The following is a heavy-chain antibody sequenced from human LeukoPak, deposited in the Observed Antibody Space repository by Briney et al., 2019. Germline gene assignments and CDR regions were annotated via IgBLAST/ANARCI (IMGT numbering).Heavy chain of an antibody. CDR1: GYNFSDYY. Sequence: ASVKISCKASGYNFSDYYLHWVRQAPGQGLEWMGILNPTYDIPIYAQKFEGRVTMTRDMSTSTVYMELSSLTSDDTAVYFCAKDPRNILTGDYDDFDIWGQGTMVIVSS. J-gene: IGHJ3*02. CDR2: LNPTYDIP. V-gene: IGHV1-46*01. CDR3: AKDPRNILTGDYDDFDI. D-gene: IGHD3-9*01.